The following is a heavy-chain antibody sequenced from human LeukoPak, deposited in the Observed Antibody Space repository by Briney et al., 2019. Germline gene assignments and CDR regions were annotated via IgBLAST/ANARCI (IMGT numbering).Heavy chain of an antibody. D-gene: IGHD3-22*01. J-gene: IGHJ4*02. CDR2: ISGSGVYK. CDR3: ARGYDSSGSIFDY. CDR1: GFTFSSFV. V-gene: IGHV3-23*01. Sequence: PGGSLRLSCAASGFTFSSFVMSWVRQAPGKGLEWVSSISGSGVYKYYTDSVKGRFTISRDKAKNSLYLQMNSLRGEDTAVYYCARGYDSSGSIFDYWGQGILVTVSS.